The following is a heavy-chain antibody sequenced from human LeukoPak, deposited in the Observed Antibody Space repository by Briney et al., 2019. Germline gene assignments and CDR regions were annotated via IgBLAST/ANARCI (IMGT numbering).Heavy chain of an antibody. J-gene: IGHJ4*02. CDR3: VSFYETY. CDR2: INSDGSWT. D-gene: IGHD2/OR15-2a*01. V-gene: IGHV3-74*01. Sequence: GGSLRLSCVASANYWMHWVRQAPGKGLVWVSHINSDGSWTSYADSVKGRFTISKDNAKNTVYLQMNSLKAEDTAVYYCVSFYETYWGRGTLVTVSS. CDR1: ANYW.